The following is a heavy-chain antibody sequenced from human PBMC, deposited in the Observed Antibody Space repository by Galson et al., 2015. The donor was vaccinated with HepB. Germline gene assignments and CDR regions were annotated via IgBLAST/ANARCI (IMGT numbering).Heavy chain of an antibody. CDR3: AREGYDFWSGYQYYFDY. J-gene: IGHJ4*02. V-gene: IGHV3-33*01. Sequence: SLRLSCAASGFTFSSYGMHWVRQAPGKGLEWVAVIWYDGSNKYYADSVKGRFTISRDNSKNTLYLQMNSLRAEDTAVYYCAREGYDFWSGYQYYFDYWGQGTLVTVSS. CDR1: GFTFSSYG. CDR2: IWYDGSNK. D-gene: IGHD3-3*01.